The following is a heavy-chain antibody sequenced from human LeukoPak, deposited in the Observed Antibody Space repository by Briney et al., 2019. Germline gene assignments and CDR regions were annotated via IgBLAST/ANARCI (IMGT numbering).Heavy chain of an antibody. J-gene: IGHJ6*02. V-gene: IGHV1-18*01. CDR3: ARDGYRSPYYYYYGMDV. CDR1: GDTFSSYT. D-gene: IGHD5-24*01. Sequence: ASVKVSCKASGDTFSSYTISWVRQAPGQGLEWMGWISAYNGNTNYAQKLQGRVTMTTDTSTSTAYMELRSLRSDDTAVYYCARDGYRSPYYYYYGMDVWGQGTTVTVSS. CDR2: ISAYNGNT.